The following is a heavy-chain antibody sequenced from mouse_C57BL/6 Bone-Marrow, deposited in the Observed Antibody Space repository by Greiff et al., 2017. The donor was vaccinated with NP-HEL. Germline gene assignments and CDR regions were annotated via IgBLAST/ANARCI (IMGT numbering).Heavy chain of an antibody. CDR2: INPSSGYT. D-gene: IGHD2-4*01. CDR3: AREGYDYDYRFAY. J-gene: IGHJ3*01. V-gene: IGHV1-4*01. Sequence: VQLQQSGAELARPGASVKMSCKASGYTFTSYTMHWVKQRPGPGLEWIGYINPSSGYTKYNQKFKDKATLTADKSSSTAYMQLSSLTSEDSAVYYCAREGYDYDYRFAYWGQGTLVTVSA. CDR1: GYTFTSYT.